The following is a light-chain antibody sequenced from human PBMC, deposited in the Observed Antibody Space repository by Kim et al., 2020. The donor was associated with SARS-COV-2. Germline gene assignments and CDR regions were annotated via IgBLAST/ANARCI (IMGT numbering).Light chain of an antibody. J-gene: IGLJ3*02. Sequence: SVSPGQTASITCSGVKLGDKYACWYQQKPGQSPVLVIYQDSKRPSGIPERFSGSNSGNTATLTISGTQAMDEADYYCQAWDSSTAVFGGGTQLTVL. CDR3: QAWDSSTAV. V-gene: IGLV3-1*01. CDR2: QDS. CDR1: KLGDKY.